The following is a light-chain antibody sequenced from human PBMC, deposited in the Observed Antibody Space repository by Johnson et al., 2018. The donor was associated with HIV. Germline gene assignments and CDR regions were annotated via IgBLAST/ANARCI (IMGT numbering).Light chain of an antibody. V-gene: IGLV1-51*02. CDR1: RSNIGNNY. J-gene: IGLJ1*01. CDR3: GTWDSSLSAFYV. CDR2: ENN. Sequence: QSVLTQPPSVSAAPGQKVAISCSGSRSNIGNNYVSWYQQLPGTAPKLLIYENNKRPSGIPDRFSGSKSGTSATLGITGLQTGDEADYYRGTWDSSLSAFYVFGTGTKVTVL.